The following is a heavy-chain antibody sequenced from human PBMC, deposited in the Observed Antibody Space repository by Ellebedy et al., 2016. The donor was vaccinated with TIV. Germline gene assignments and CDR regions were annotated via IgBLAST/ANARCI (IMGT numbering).Heavy chain of an antibody. CDR1: GFTFSSYD. D-gene: IGHD1-26*01. CDR2: IGTAGDT. J-gene: IGHJ6*02. Sequence: GESLKISCAASGFTFSSYDMHWVRQVTGKGLEWVSAIGTAGDTYYPGSVKGRFTISRENAKNSLYLQMNSLRAEDTAVYYCARDFGELPYYYYYGMDVWGQGTTVTVSS. V-gene: IGHV3-13*01. CDR3: ARDFGELPYYYYYGMDV.